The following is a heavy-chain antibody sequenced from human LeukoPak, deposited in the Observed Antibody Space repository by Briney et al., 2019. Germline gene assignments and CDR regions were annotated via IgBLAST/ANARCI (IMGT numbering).Heavy chain of an antibody. CDR2: INPNSGGT. Sequence: ASVKVSCKVTGYTFTDCYMHWVRQAPGQGLEWMGRINPNSGGTNYARKFQGRITVTWDTSINTAYMELSRLTSDDTAIYYCARGRVEDTAMVSYWGRGTLVIVSS. CDR1: GYTFTDCY. D-gene: IGHD5-18*01. V-gene: IGHV1-2*06. J-gene: IGHJ4*02. CDR3: ARGRVEDTAMVSY.